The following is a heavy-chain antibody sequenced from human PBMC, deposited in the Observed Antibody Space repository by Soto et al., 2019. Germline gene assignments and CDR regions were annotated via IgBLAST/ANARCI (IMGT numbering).Heavy chain of an antibody. D-gene: IGHD3-10*01. J-gene: IGHJ6*02. CDR3: ARGRKYYYGSGSPPWYYYYYGMDV. CDR2: IYYSGST. Sequence: PSETLSLTCTVSGGSISSYYWSWIRQPPGKGLEWIGYIYYSGSTNYNPSLKSRVTISVDTSKNQFSLKLSSVTAADTAVYYCARGRKYYYGSGSPPWYYYYYGMDVWGQGTTVTVSS. V-gene: IGHV4-59*12. CDR1: GGSISSYY.